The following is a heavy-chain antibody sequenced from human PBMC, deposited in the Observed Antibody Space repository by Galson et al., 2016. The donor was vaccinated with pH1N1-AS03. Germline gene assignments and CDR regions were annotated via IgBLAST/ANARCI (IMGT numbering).Heavy chain of an antibody. Sequence: SVKVSCKASGYTFTSTDINWVRQATGQGLEWMGWMNPNSGNTGYAQKFQGRVTMTRNTSTSTVCMELSSLRSEDTAVYYCAGGHDDSYGLTRLGCYFDYWGQGTLVTVSS. D-gene: IGHD5-18*01. V-gene: IGHV1-8*01. CDR3: AGGHDDSYGLTRLGCYFDY. CDR2: MNPNSGNT. J-gene: IGHJ4*02. CDR1: GYTFTSTD.